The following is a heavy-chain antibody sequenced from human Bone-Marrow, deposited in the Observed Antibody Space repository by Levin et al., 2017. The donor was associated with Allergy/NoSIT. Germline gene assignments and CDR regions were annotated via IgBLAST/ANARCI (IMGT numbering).Heavy chain of an antibody. D-gene: IGHD4/OR15-4a*01. CDR3: AMGAGWVVDY. Sequence: SETLSLTCTVSGGSLSHNYWGWIRQPPGKRLEWIGYLYFDGTTTYNPSLKSRVTISVDTSKNQFSLKLSSLTTADTAVYYCAMGAGWVVDYWGQGTLVTVSS. CDR1: GGSLSHNY. J-gene: IGHJ4*02. CDR2: LYFDGTT. V-gene: IGHV4-59*01.